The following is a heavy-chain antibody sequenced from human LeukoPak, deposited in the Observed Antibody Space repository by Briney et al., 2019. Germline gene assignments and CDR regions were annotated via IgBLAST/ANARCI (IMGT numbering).Heavy chain of an antibody. CDR1: GFTFTDYY. Sequence: ASVKVSCKASGFTFTDYYIHWVRQAPGQGLEWMGWINPNSGDTNYAQKFQGRVTMTRDTSINTAYMELSRLRSGDTAAYYCARADTSLVNFYYFGMDVWGQGTTLTVSS. CDR2: INPNSGDT. V-gene: IGHV1-2*02. CDR3: ARADTSLVNFYYFGMDV. D-gene: IGHD5-18*01. J-gene: IGHJ6*02.